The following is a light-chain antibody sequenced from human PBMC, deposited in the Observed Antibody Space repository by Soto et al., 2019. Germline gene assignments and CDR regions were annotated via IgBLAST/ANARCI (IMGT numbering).Light chain of an antibody. J-gene: IGLJ2*01. Sequence: QSALTQPPSASGSPGQSVTIACTGTSSDVGSCKYVSWYQQHPGKAPKLIIYEVIKRPSGVPDRFSGSKSGNTASLTVSGLQAEDEAAYYCSSYADSNNVEVLFGGGTKLTVL. CDR2: EVI. CDR1: SSDVGSCKY. CDR3: SSYADSNNVEVL. V-gene: IGLV2-8*01.